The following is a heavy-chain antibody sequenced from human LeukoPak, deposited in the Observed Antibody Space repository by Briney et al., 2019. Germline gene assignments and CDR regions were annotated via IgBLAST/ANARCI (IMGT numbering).Heavy chain of an antibody. D-gene: IGHD3-3*01. CDR1: GYTFTGYY. Sequence: ASVKVSCKASGYTFTGYYMHWVRQAPGQGLEWMGWINPNSGGTNYAQKFQGRVTMTRDTSISTAYMELSRLRSDDTAVYYCARGSRLRFLEWLPETDAFDIWGQGTMVTVSS. V-gene: IGHV1-2*02. CDR2: INPNSGGT. J-gene: IGHJ3*02. CDR3: ARGSRLRFLEWLPETDAFDI.